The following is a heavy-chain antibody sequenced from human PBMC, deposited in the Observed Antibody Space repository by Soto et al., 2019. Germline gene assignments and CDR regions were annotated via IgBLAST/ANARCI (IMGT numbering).Heavy chain of an antibody. CDR2: IYINGSN. D-gene: IGHD3-22*01. CDR1: GGSVSSYY. CDR3: VGTDTSGYYYYFDY. V-gene: IGHV4-4*07. Sequence: SETLSLTCTVSGGSVSSYYWSWIRQPAGRGLEWIGHIYINGSNNYNSAPKSRVTMSIDTSKNQVSLTLNSVTAADTAVYYCVGTDTSGYYYYFDYWGQGTLVTVSS. J-gene: IGHJ4*02.